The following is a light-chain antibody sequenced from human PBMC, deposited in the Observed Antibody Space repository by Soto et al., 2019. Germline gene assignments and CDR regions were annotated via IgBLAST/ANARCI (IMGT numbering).Light chain of an antibody. V-gene: IGKV3-20*01. CDR2: GAS. CDR3: HQYGSSPKT. J-gene: IGKJ1*01. CDR1: ESVTRSC. Sequence: EIVLTQSPGTLSLSPGERAIFSCRASESVTRSCLAWFQQRPGQAPRLLIYGASNRATGIPGRFSGSGSGTDFTLTINRLEPEDVAVYYCHQYGSSPKTFDQGTQVEI.